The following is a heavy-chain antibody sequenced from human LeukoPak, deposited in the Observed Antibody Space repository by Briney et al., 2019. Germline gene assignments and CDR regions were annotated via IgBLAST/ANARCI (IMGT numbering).Heavy chain of an antibody. Sequence: GSLRLSCAASGFTFSNYSMNWVRQTPGKGLEWVSSISSSSSYIYYADSVKGRFTISSDNAKNTLYLQMNSLIAEDTSVYYGAKDAKVWQEARNYYYMDVWGKGTTVTVS. CDR1: GFTFSNYS. CDR3: AKDAKVWQEARNYYYMDV. D-gene: IGHD4/OR15-4a*01. CDR2: ISSSSSYI. V-gene: IGHV3-21*01. J-gene: IGHJ6*03.